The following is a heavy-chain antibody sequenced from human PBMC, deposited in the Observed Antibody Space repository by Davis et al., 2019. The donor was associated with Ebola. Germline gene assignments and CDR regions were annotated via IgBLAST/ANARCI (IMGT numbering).Heavy chain of an antibody. J-gene: IGHJ3*02. CDR1: GGTFSSYA. D-gene: IGHD2-15*01. V-gene: IGHV1-69*13. CDR2: IIPIFGTA. Sequence: SVKVSCKASGGTFSSYAISWVRQAPGQGLEWMGGIIPIFGTANYAQKFQGRVTITADESTSTAYMELSSLRSEDTAVYYCARDPAVALGLDAFDIWGQGTMVTVSS. CDR3: ARDPAVALGLDAFDI.